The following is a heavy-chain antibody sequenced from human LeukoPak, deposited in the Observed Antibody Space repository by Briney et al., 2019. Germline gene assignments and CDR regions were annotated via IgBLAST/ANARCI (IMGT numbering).Heavy chain of an antibody. J-gene: IGHJ2*01. V-gene: IGHV3-23*01. CDR3: ARPDYGGNTDWYFDL. Sequence: PGGSPRLSCVASGFTFSNYGMNWVRQAPGKGLEWVSGIVGSGVTTYYADSVKGRFTISRDNSKNTLYLQMNSLRAEDTAVYYCARPDYGGNTDWYFDLWGRGTLVTVSS. D-gene: IGHD4-23*01. CDR1: GFTFSNYG. CDR2: IVGSGVTT.